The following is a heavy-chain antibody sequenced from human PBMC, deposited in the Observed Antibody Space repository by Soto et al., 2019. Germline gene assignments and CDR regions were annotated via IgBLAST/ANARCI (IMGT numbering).Heavy chain of an antibody. CDR1: GYTFTSYY. CDR3: ARESYYDLWSGYYRYGMDV. V-gene: IGHV1-46*01. Sequence: ASVKVSCKASGYTFTSYYIHWVRQAPGQGLEWMGIINPSGGSTSYAQKFQGRVTMTRDTSTSTVYMELSSLRSEDTAVYYCARESYYDLWSGYYRYGMDVWGQGTTVTVSS. CDR2: INPSGGST. D-gene: IGHD3-3*01. J-gene: IGHJ6*02.